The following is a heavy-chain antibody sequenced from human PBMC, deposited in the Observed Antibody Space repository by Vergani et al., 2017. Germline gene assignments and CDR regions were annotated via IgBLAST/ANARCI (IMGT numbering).Heavy chain of an antibody. CDR2: VSTGTKSQ. J-gene: IGHJ3*01. D-gene: IGHD3-10*01. V-gene: IGHV3-48*04. CDR3: ARTAASTVRGVIISDAFDV. CDR1: GFDFSSYI. Sequence: QLVESGGGWVQPGGSLRLSCVVSGFDFSSYIMNWVRQAPGKGLEWVSFVSTGTKSQSYAESVKGRFTISRDNAKNSLYLQMNSLRAEDTAVYYCARTAASTVRGVIISDAFDVWGQGTMVTVSS.